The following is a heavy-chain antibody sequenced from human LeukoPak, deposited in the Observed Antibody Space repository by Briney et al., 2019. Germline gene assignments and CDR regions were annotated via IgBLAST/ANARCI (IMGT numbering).Heavy chain of an antibody. CDR2: INPNSGGT. Sequence: ASVKVSCKASGYTFTGYYMHWVRQAPGQGLEWMGWINPNSGGTNYAQKFQGRVTMTRDTSISTAYMELSRLRSDDTAVYYCARVSARDYYDSSGYPNAFDIWDQGTMVTVSS. V-gene: IGHV1-2*02. J-gene: IGHJ3*02. D-gene: IGHD3-22*01. CDR1: GYTFTGYY. CDR3: ARVSARDYYDSSGYPNAFDI.